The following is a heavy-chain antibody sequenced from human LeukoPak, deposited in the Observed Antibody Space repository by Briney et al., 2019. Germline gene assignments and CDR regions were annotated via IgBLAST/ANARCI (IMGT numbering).Heavy chain of an antibody. CDR3: ARDRGYDSSGPGGWFDP. Sequence: SETLSLTCTVSGGSISSGSYYWSWLRQPAGKGLEWIGRIYTSGSTNYNPSLKSRVTISVDTSKNQFSLKLSSVTAADTAVYYCARDRGYDSSGPGGWFDPRGQGTLVTVSS. V-gene: IGHV4-61*02. D-gene: IGHD3-22*01. CDR1: GGSISSGSYY. CDR2: IYTSGST. J-gene: IGHJ5*02.